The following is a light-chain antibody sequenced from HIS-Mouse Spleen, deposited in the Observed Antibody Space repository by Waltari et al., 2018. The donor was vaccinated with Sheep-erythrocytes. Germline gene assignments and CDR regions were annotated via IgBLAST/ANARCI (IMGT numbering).Light chain of an antibody. CDR2: DVS. CDR3: CSYAGSYNHV. Sequence: QSALTQPRSVSGSPGQSVTISCTGTSSDVGGYNYVSWYQQHPGKAPKLMIYDVSQRPSGVPDRFSGSKSGNTASLTSSGLQAEDEADYYCCSYAGSYNHVFATGTKVTVL. CDR1: SSDVGGYNY. J-gene: IGLJ1*01. V-gene: IGLV2-11*01.